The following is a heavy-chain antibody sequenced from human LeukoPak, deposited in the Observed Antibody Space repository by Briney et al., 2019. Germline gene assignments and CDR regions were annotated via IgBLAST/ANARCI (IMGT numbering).Heavy chain of an antibody. J-gene: IGHJ4*02. V-gene: IGHV3-23*01. Sequence: GGSLRLSCAASGFTFSSYAMSWVRQAPGKGLEWVSAISGSGSMIYYADSVKGRFTISRDNAKNSLYLQMNSLRAEDTAVYYCARDDYYYGSGSYTGYWGQGTLVTVSS. D-gene: IGHD3-10*01. CDR1: GFTFSSYA. CDR2: ISGSGSMI. CDR3: ARDDYYYGSGSYTGY.